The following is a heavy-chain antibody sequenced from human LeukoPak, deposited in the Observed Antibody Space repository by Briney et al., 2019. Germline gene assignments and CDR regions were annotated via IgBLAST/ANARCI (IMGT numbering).Heavy chain of an antibody. CDR1: GYTFGTHW. D-gene: IGHD1-26*01. CDR3: ARDFSGEWEQLTGWWFDP. V-gene: IGHV1-46*01. CDR2: INPSGDVR. J-gene: IGHJ5*02. Sequence: ASVKVSCKASGYTFGTHWMHWVRQAPGQGLEWMGIINPSGDVRLYARKFQGRVTVTRDMSTRTVYMELSDLGPEDTAVYYCARDFSGEWEQLTGWWFDPWGQGTLVIVSS.